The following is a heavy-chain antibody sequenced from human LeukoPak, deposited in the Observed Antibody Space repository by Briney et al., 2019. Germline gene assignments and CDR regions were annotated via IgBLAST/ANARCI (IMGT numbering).Heavy chain of an antibody. CDR1: GFTFSSYT. CDR2: ISSDSNYI. J-gene: IGHJ5*02. Sequence: GGSLRLSCAASGFTFSSYTMNWVRQAPGKGLEWVSSISSDSNYIYYADSVKGRFTISRDNAWNSLYLQMNSLRAEDTAVYYCARKENILTGYYDHWGQGTLVTASS. CDR3: ARKENILTGYYDH. D-gene: IGHD3-9*01. V-gene: IGHV3-21*01.